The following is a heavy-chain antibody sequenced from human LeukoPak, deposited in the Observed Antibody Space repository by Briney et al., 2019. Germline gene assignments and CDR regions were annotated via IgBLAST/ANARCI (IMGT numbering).Heavy chain of an antibody. CDR3: AGTPNWFDP. J-gene: IGHJ5*02. CDR1: GDSISSYY. CDR2: IYYSGST. V-gene: IGHV4-59*01. Sequence: SETLSLTCSVSGDSISSYYWSWIRQPPGKGLEWIGYIYYSGSTNYNPSLKSRVTIPVDTSKNQFSLKLSSVTAADTAVYYCAGTPNWFDPWGQGTLVTVSS. D-gene: IGHD2-15*01.